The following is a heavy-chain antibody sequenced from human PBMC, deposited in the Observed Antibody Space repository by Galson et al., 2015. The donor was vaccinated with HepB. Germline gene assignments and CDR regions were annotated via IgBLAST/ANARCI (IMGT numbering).Heavy chain of an antibody. CDR2: ISDTGRTT. J-gene: IGHJ2*01. V-gene: IGHV3-48*03. Sequence: LRLSCAASEFSFSYYEMNWVRQAPGKGLEWVSYISDTGRTTNYADSVKGRFTTSRDNVKKLLYLQMNSLGAEDTAVYYCARDGVRDYDSSGYYHYWYFDLGGRGTLVTVSS. CDR1: EFSFSYYE. CDR3: ARDGVRDYDSSGYYHYWYFDL. D-gene: IGHD3-22*01.